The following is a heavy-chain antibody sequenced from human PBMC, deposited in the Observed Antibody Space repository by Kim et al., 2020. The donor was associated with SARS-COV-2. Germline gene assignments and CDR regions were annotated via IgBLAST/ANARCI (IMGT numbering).Heavy chain of an antibody. J-gene: IGHJ4*02. V-gene: IGHV3-15*01. Sequence: GGSLRLSCAASGFTFRNAWMSWVRQAPGKGLEWVGRIKSKTGGRTTDYAAPGKGSITSSRDDSKNTLDLQMNSLKTEDPAVYYCTTDLGGSGSYYKFGYWGQGTLVHVPS. D-gene: IGHD3-10*01. CDR1: GFTFRNAW. CDR2: IKSKTGGRTT. CDR3: TTDLGGSGSYYKFGY.